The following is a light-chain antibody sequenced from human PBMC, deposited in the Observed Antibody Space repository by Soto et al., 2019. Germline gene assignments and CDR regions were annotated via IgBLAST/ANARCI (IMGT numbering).Light chain of an antibody. CDR1: SSDVGGYNY. J-gene: IGLJ2*01. CDR2: EVS. CDR3: SSYTSSSTLV. Sequence: QSALTQPASVSESPGQSITISCTGTSSDVGGYNYVSWYQQHPGKAPKLMIYEVSNRPSGVSNRFSGSKSGNTASPTISGLQAEDEADYYCSSYTSSSTLVFGGGTKLTVL. V-gene: IGLV2-14*01.